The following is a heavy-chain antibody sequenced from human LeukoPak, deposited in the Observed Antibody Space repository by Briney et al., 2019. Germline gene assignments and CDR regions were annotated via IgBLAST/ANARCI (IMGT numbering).Heavy chain of an antibody. Sequence: PSETLSLTCTVSGGSISSGGYYWSWIRQHPGKGLEWIGYIYYSGSTYYNPSLKSRVTISVDTSKNQFSLELSSVTAADTAVHYCARTYSSSSFWFDPWGQGTLVTVSS. J-gene: IGHJ5*02. D-gene: IGHD6-6*01. CDR1: GGSISSGGYY. CDR3: ARTYSSSSFWFDP. CDR2: IYYSGST. V-gene: IGHV4-31*03.